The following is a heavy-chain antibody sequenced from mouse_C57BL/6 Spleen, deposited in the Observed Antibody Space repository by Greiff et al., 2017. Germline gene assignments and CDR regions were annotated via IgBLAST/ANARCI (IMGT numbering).Heavy chain of an antibody. D-gene: IGHD2-4*01. J-gene: IGHJ2*01. CDR1: GYAFTNYL. CDR2: LNPGSGGT. CDR3: ARDGDYDAFDY. Sequence: QVQLQQSGAELVRPGTSVKVSCKASGYAFTNYLIEWVKQRPGQGLEWIGVLNPGSGGTNYNEKFKGKATLTADKSSSTAYMQLSSLTSEDSAVYFCARDGDYDAFDYWGQGTTLTVAS. V-gene: IGHV1-54*01.